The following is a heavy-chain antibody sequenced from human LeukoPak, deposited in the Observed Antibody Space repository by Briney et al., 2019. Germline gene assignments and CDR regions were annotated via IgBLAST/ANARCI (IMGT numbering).Heavy chain of an antibody. CDR2: VNSNTGAT. D-gene: IGHD5-12*01. CDR1: GYTFTDHF. J-gene: IGHJ5*02. V-gene: IGHV1-2*02. Sequence: ASLKVSCKASGYTFTDHFLHWVRQAPGQGLEWMRWVNSNTGATQYAQKFQGRVTMTRDTSITTSYMDLSRLTSDDTAVYFCVRENIVATRWFDPWGQGTLVTVSS. CDR3: VRENIVATRWFDP.